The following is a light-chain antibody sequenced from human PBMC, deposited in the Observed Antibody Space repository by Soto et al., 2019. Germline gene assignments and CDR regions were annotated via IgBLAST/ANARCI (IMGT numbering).Light chain of an antibody. CDR3: SAWDDSLRSVV. J-gene: IGLJ3*02. CDR2: KSD. Sequence: QSVLTQPPSASVTPGQRVTISCSGGTSNIGSNYVYWYQQLPGTAPKLLIYKSDQRPSGVPDRISGSKSGTSASLAISGLRSEDEADYYCSAWDDSLRSVVFGGGTKLTVL. V-gene: IGLV1-47*01. CDR1: TSNIGSNY.